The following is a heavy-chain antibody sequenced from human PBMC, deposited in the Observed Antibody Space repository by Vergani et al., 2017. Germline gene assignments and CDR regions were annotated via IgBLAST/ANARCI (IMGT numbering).Heavy chain of an antibody. J-gene: IGHJ4*02. CDR3: ATSHYDFWSGYYIDY. D-gene: IGHD3-3*01. V-gene: IGHV4-59*01. Sequence: QVQLQESGPGLVKPSETLSLTCTVSGGSTSSYFWSWIRQPPGKGLEWIGYIYYSGSTNYNPSLKSRVTISVDTSKNQFSLKLSSVTAADTAVYYCATSHYDFWSGYYIDYWGQGTLVTVSS. CDR1: GGSTSSYF. CDR2: IYYSGST.